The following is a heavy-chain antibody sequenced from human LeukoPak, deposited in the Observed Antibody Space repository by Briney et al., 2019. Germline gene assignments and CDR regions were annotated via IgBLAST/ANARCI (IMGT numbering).Heavy chain of an antibody. CDR3: ARDGTVVPAAMDYYGMDV. D-gene: IGHD2-2*01. V-gene: IGHV4-4*02. CDR1: GGSIKSNNW. J-gene: IGHJ6*02. CDR2: IYHSGST. Sequence: PSETLSLTCAVSGGSIKSNNWWSWVRQPPGKGLEWIGEIYHSGSTNYNPSLKSRVTISVDKSKNQFSLKLSSVTAADTAVYYCARDGTVVPAAMDYYGMDVWGQGTTVTVSS.